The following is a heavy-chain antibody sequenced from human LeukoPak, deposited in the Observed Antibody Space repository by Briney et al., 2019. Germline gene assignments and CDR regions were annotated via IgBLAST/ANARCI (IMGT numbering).Heavy chain of an antibody. CDR2: IKQDGSEK. Sequence: GGSLRLSCAASGFTLSSYWMSWVRQAPGKGLEWVANIKQDGSEKYYVDSVKGRFTISRDDAKNSLYLQMNSLRAEDTAVYYCARDLLTMVRGVIYYYYGMDVWGQGTTVTVSS. CDR3: ARDLLTMVRGVIYYYYGMDV. D-gene: IGHD3-10*01. J-gene: IGHJ6*02. V-gene: IGHV3-7*01. CDR1: GFTLSSYW.